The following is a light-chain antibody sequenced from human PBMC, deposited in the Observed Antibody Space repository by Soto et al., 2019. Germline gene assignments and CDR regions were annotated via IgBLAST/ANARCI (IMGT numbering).Light chain of an antibody. CDR1: QSVSSSY. V-gene: IGKV3-20*01. Sequence: EIVMTQSPATLSVSPGERATLSCMASQSVSSSYLAWYQQKPGQAPRLLIYGTSNRATGIPDRFSGGGSGTDFTLTISRLEPEDFAVYYCQQYANTRGTFGQGTKGDIK. CDR2: GTS. CDR3: QQYANTRGT. J-gene: IGKJ1*01.